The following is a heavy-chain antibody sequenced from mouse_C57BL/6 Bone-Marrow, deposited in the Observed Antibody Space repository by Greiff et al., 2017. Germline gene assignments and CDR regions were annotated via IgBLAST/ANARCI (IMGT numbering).Heavy chain of an antibody. Sequence: VQLKQPGAELVKPGASVKMSCKASGYTFTSYWITWVKQRPGQGLEWIGDIYPTSGRTNYNEKFKSKAILTVDTSSNTAYMQLSSLTSEDSAVFYCARSGPLGRRFDYWGQGTTLTVSS. CDR2: IYPTSGRT. V-gene: IGHV1-55*01. CDR1: GYTFTSYW. CDR3: ARSGPLGRRFDY. D-gene: IGHD4-1*01. J-gene: IGHJ2*01.